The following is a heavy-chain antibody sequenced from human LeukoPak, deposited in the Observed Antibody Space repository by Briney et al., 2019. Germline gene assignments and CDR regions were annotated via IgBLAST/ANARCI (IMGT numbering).Heavy chain of an antibody. CDR2: LYSGGNT. J-gene: IGHJ4*02. V-gene: IGHV3-66*01. CDR1: GFTVSSNY. Sequence: GGSLRLSCAASGFTVSSNYMTWVRQTPGKGLEWVSLLYSGGNTYYAGSVKDRFIISRGNSKNTLYLQMNTLRDEDTAVYYCARGAYSSGWLFDYWGQGTQVTVSS. CDR3: ARGAYSSGWLFDY. D-gene: IGHD6-19*01.